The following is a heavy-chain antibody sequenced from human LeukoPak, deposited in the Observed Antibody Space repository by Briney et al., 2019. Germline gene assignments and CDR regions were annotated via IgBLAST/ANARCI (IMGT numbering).Heavy chain of an antibody. CDR1: GGSFSGYY. V-gene: IGHV4-34*01. Sequence: SETLSLTCAVYGGSFSGYYWSWIRQPPGKGLEWIAEINHSGSTNYNPSLKSRVTISVDTSKNQFSLKLSSVTAADTAVYYCARGRRYYDFWSGYLFDYCGQGTLVTVSS. J-gene: IGHJ4*02. CDR2: INHSGST. CDR3: ARGRRYYDFWSGYLFDY. D-gene: IGHD3-3*01.